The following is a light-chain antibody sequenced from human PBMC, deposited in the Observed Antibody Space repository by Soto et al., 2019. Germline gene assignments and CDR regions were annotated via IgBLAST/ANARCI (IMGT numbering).Light chain of an antibody. CDR2: DAS. CDR3: QQYGTSPLT. CDR1: QNISIY. V-gene: IGKV3-11*01. J-gene: IGKJ4*01. Sequence: DIVLTQSPATLSLSPGERATLSCRASQNISIYLAWYQQKPGQAPRLLIYDASNRATGIPARFSGSGSGTEFTLTISRLEPEDFAVYYCQQYGTSPLTFGGGTKVDIK.